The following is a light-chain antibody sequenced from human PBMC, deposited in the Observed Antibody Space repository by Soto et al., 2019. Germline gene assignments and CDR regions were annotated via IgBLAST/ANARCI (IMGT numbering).Light chain of an antibody. CDR2: DAS. Sequence: DIQMTQSPSSLSASVGNRVTITCRASQSISTYLNWYQKKPGKAPNLLIYDASRLQSGVPSRFSGSGGGTDFTPSISIVHPEDFATYFCQQSYMDPITFGQGTQLEI. CDR3: QQSYMDPIT. V-gene: IGKV1-39*01. J-gene: IGKJ5*01. CDR1: QSISTY.